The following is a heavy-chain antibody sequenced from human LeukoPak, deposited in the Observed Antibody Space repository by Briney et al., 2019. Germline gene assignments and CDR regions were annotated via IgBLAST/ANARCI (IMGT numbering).Heavy chain of an antibody. CDR3: AKASAIDY. V-gene: IGHV3-30*02. J-gene: IGHJ4*02. CDR2: IRYDGSNK. Sequence: GGSLRLSCAASGFTFSGYDMHWVRQAPGKGLEWVAFIRYDGSNKYYTDSVKGRFTISRDNSKNTLYLQMNSLRPEDTAAYYCAKASAIDYWGQGTLVTVSS. CDR1: GFTFSGYD.